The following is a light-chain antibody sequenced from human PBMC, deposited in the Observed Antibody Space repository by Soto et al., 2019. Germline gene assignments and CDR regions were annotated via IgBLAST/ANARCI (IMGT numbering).Light chain of an antibody. CDR2: EVS. CDR3: NSYAGSNNLV. J-gene: IGLJ2*01. Sequence: QSALTQPPSASGSPGQSVTISCTGTSSDVGGYNYVSWYQQHPGKAPKLMIYEVSYRPSGVPDRFSGSKSGNTASLTVSGLQTEDEADYYCNSYAGSNNLVFGGGTKPTVL. CDR1: SSDVGGYNY. V-gene: IGLV2-8*01.